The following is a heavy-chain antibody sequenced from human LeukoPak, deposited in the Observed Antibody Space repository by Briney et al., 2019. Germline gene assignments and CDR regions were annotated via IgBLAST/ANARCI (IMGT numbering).Heavy chain of an antibody. D-gene: IGHD6-19*01. V-gene: IGHV3-74*01. CDR1: GFTFGTYW. Sequence: PGGSLRLSCAASGFTFGTYWMHWVRQAPGKGLVWVSRINSDGSNTRYTDSVKGRFTISRDNAKNTVYLQMNSLRAEDTAVYYCARAIAVAGPYYFDYWGQGTLVTVSS. CDR2: INSDGSNT. CDR3: ARAIAVAGPYYFDY. J-gene: IGHJ4*02.